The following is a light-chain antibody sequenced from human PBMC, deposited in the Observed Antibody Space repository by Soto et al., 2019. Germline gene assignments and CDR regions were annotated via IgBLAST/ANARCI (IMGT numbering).Light chain of an antibody. Sequence: QSALTQPASVSGSPGQSITISCTGTSSDVGGYNYVSWYQQHPGKAPKLRIYDVSNRPSGVSNRFSGSKSGNTASLTISGLQAEYEADYYCSSYTSSSTLVVFGGGTTLTVL. CDR1: SSDVGGYNY. CDR3: SSYTSSSTLVV. CDR2: DVS. J-gene: IGLJ2*01. V-gene: IGLV2-14*01.